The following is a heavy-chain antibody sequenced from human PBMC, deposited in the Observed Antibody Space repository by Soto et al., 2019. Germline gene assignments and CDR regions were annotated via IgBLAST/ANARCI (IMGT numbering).Heavy chain of an antibody. D-gene: IGHD3-22*01. Sequence: SETLSLTCTVSGGSISSGDYYWSWIRQPPGKGLEWIGYIYYSGSTYYNPSLKSRVTISVDTSKNQFSLKLSSVTAADTAVYYCARESYYDSSGYLDWGQGTLVTVSS. V-gene: IGHV4-30-4*01. CDR2: IYYSGST. J-gene: IGHJ4*02. CDR3: ARESYYDSSGYLD. CDR1: GGSISSGDYY.